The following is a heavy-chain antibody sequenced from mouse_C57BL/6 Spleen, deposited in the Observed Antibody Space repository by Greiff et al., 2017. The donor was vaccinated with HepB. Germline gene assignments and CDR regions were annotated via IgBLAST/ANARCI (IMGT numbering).Heavy chain of an antibody. J-gene: IGHJ2*01. D-gene: IGHD1-1*01. V-gene: IGHV1-26*01. CDR3: AREIDYYGSSVAGGY. CDR2: INPNNGGT. CDR1: GYTFTDYY. Sequence: EVQLQQSGPELVKPGASVKISCKASGYTFTDYYMNWVKQSHGKSLEWIGDINPNNGGTSYNQKFKGKATLTVDKSSSTAYMELRSLTSEDSAVYYCAREIDYYGSSVAGGYWGQGTTLTVSS.